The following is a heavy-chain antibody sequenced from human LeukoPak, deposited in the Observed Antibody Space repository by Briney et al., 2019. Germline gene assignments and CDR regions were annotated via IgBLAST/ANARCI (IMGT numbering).Heavy chain of an antibody. D-gene: IGHD4-17*01. V-gene: IGHV3-23*01. J-gene: IGHJ3*02. Sequence: GGSLRLSCAASGFTFSRYYMSWVRQTPGKGLEWVSGVGVRGVKTFYADSVQGRFTISRDNSKNTLFLQMNSLRADDTAVYHCAKDPNGDYVGAFDMWGQGTMVTVSS. CDR2: VGVRGVKT. CDR1: GFTFSRYY. CDR3: AKDPNGDYVGAFDM.